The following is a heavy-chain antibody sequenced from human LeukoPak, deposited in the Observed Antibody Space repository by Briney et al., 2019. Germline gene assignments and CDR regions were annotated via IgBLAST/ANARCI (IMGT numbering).Heavy chain of an antibody. CDR3: ARARTSITMIGAPYCFDY. Sequence: SETLSLTCTVSGGSISSYYWSWIRQPAGKGLEWIGRIYTSGSTNYNPSLKSRVTMSVDTSKNQFSLKLSSVTAADTAVYYCARARTSITMIGAPYCFDYWGQGTLVTVSS. CDR1: GGSISSYY. J-gene: IGHJ4*02. D-gene: IGHD3-22*01. V-gene: IGHV4-4*07. CDR2: IYTSGST.